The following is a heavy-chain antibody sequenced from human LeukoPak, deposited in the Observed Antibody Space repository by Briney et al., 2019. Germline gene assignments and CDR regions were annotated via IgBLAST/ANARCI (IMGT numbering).Heavy chain of an antibody. V-gene: IGHV3-30-3*01. CDR2: ISYDGSNK. J-gene: IGHJ3*02. CDR3: ARDPGSDAFDI. CDR1: GFTFSNAW. Sequence: GGSLRLSCAASGFTFSNAWMNWVRQAPGKGLEWVAVISYDGSNKYYADSVKGRFTISRDNSKNTLYLQMSSLRAEDTAVYYCARDPGSDAFDIWGQGTMVTVSS. D-gene: IGHD3-10*01.